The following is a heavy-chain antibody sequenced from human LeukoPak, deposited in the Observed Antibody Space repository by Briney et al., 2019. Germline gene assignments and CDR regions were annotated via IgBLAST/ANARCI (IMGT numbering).Heavy chain of an antibody. CDR1: GFPFSNYD. J-gene: IGHJ4*02. V-gene: IGHV3-30*02. CDR2: IRYDEINK. D-gene: IGHD6-13*01. CDR3: AKDGADISSWYALDY. Sequence: QPGGSLRLSCAASGFPFSNYDMNWVRQAPGKALEWVAFIRYDEINKYYADSVKGRFTVSRDNSKNTLYLQMNSLRAEDTAVYYCAKDGADISSWYALDYWGQGTLVTVSS.